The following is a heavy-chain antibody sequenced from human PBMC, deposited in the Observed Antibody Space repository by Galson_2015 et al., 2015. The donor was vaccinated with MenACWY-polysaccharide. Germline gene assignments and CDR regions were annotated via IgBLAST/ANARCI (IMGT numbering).Heavy chain of an antibody. J-gene: IGHJ2*01. V-gene: IGHV4-4*07. Sequence: ETLSLTCSVSGGSITNYYWSWIRRPAGRGLEWIGRIHSSGSTTFNPSLRSRGTLSVDTSKNQFSLNLYSVTASDTAIYYCARRSLDNWYFDLWGRGTLVIVSS. CDR2: IHSSGST. CDR3: ARRSLDNWYFDL. D-gene: IGHD1-1*01. CDR1: GGSITNYY.